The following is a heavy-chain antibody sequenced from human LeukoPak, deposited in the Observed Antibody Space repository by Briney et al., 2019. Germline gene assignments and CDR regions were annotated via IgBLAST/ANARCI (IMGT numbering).Heavy chain of an antibody. CDR3: AKVSDDAFYDSSGCDY. D-gene: IGHD3-22*01. CDR2: ISGSGGST. CDR1: GFTFSSYA. Sequence: QPGRSLRLSCAASGFTFSSYAMSWVRQAPGKGLEWVSAISGSGGSTYYADSVKGRFTISRDNSKNTLYLQMNSLRAEDTAVYYCAKVSDDAFYDSSGCDYWGQGTLVTVSS. V-gene: IGHV3-23*01. J-gene: IGHJ4*02.